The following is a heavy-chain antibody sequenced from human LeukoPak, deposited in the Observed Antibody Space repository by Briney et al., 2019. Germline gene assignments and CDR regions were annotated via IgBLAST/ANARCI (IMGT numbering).Heavy chain of an antibody. CDR2: ISGSSTYT. J-gene: IGHJ4*02. Sequence: DPAGSLRLSCASSGFTFSDYYMSWIRQAPGKGLEWVSHISGSSTYTNYADSVKGRFTISRDNANNSLYLQMNSLTAEDTAVFYCARVGSRGYYFDYWGQGTLVSVSS. CDR3: ARVGSRGYYFDY. V-gene: IGHV3-11*06. CDR1: GFTFSDYY. D-gene: IGHD1-26*01.